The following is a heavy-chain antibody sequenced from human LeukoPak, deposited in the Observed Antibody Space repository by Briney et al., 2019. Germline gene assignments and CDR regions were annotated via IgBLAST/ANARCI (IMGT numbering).Heavy chain of an antibody. J-gene: IGHJ3*02. CDR2: IYTSGST. Sequence: SETLSLTCTVSGGSISSYYWRWIRQPAGKGLAWIGRIYTSGSTNYNPSLKSRVTMSVDTSKNQFSLKLSSVTAADTAVYYCARDDYYDSSGYYFGAFDIWGQGTMVTVSS. D-gene: IGHD3-22*01. CDR3: ARDDYYDSSGYYFGAFDI. CDR1: GGSISSYY. V-gene: IGHV4-4*07.